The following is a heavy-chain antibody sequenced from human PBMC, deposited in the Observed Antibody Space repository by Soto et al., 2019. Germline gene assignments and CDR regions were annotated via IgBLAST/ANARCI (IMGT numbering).Heavy chain of an antibody. CDR2: IRFDGSNI. V-gene: IGHV3-30*02. CDR3: XXXXXXXXXXXGYLDY. CDR1: ESIFSGYG. J-gene: IGHJ4*02. Sequence: QVQLVESGGGVVQPGRSLRLSCVVPESIFSGYGMHWVRQAPGKGLEWVAIIRFDGSNIYYADSVKGRFAISRDNSXXXXXXXXXXXXXXXXXXXXXXXXXXXXXXXXGYLDYWGQGALVTVSS.